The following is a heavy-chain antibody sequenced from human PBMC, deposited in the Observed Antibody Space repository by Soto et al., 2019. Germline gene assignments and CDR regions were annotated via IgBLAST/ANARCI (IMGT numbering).Heavy chain of an antibody. CDR2: IYPGDSDT. V-gene: IGHV5-51*01. J-gene: IGHJ6*02. Sequence: GESLKISCKGSGYSFTSYWIGWVRQMPGKGLEWMGIIYPGDSDTRYSPSFQGQVTISADKSISTAYLQWSSLKASDTAMYYCARQIKPGYSSRYYYYGMDVWGQGTTVTVSS. CDR3: ARQIKPGYSSRYYYYGMDV. D-gene: IGHD6-13*01. CDR1: GYSFTSYW.